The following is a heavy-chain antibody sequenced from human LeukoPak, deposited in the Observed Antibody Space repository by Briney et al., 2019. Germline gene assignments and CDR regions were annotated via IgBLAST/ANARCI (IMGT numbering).Heavy chain of an antibody. CDR3: ARMATSSPYYFDY. Sequence: SAKVSCKASGGTFSSYAISWVRQAPGQGLEWMGGIIPIFGTANYAQKFQGRVTITADESTSTAYMELSSLRSEDTAVYYCARMATSSPYYFDYWGQGTLVTVSS. V-gene: IGHV1-69*01. D-gene: IGHD5-24*01. CDR1: GGTFSSYA. CDR2: IIPIFGTA. J-gene: IGHJ4*02.